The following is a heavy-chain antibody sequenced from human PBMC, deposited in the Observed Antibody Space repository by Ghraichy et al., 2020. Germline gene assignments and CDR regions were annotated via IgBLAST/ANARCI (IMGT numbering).Heavy chain of an antibody. J-gene: IGHJ6*02. CDR3: AREGGGSYYYYYYGMDV. Sequence: GGSLRLSCAASGFTFSSYSMNWVRQAPGKGLEWVSYISSSSSTIYYADSVKGRFTISRDNAKNSLYLQMNSLRDEDTAVYYCAREGGGSYYYYYYGMDVWGQGTTVTVSS. V-gene: IGHV3-48*02. D-gene: IGHD1-26*01. CDR2: ISSSSSTI. CDR1: GFTFSSYS.